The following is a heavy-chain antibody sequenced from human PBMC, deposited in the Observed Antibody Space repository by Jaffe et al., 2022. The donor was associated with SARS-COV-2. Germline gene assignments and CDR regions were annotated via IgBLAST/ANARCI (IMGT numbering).Heavy chain of an antibody. CDR2: ISSSSSYI. Sequence: EVQLVESGGGLVKPGGSLRLSCAASGFTFSSYSMNWVRQAPGKGLEWVSSISSSSSYIYYADSVKGRFTISRDNAKNSLYLQMNSLRAEDTAVYYCARRDLSGSYCSGGSCYSPPVYYYMDVWGKGTTVTVSS. CDR3: ARRDLSGSYCSGGSCYSPPVYYYMDV. V-gene: IGHV3-21*01. D-gene: IGHD2-15*01. CDR1: GFTFSSYS. J-gene: IGHJ6*03.